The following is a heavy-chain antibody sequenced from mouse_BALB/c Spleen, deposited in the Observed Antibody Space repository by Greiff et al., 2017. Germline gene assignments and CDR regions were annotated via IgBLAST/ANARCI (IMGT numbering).Heavy chain of an antibody. V-gene: IGHV5-9-3*01. CDR1: GFTFSSYA. D-gene: IGHD3-3*01. J-gene: IGHJ3*01. CDR2: ISSGGSYT. CDR3: ARQDRAFAY. Sequence: DVKLVESGGGLVKPGGSLKLSCAASGFTFSSYAMSWVRQTPEKRLEWVATISSGGSYTYYPDSVKGRFTISRDNAKNTLYLQMSSLRSEDTAMYYCARQDRAFAYWGQGTLVTVSA.